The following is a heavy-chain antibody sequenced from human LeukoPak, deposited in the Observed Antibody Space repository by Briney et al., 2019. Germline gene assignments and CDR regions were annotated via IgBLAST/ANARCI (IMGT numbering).Heavy chain of an antibody. D-gene: IGHD2-21*01. J-gene: IGHJ3*02. CDR1: GFTFSSYS. V-gene: IGHV3-48*02. Sequence: GGSLRLSCAASGFTFSSYSMNWVRQAPGKGLEWVSYINSRSSTIYYADSVKGRFTVSRDNAKNSPYLQMNSLRDEDTAVYYCAREPPRDDEAFDIWGQGTMVTVSS. CDR3: AREPPRDDEAFDI. CDR2: INSRSSTI.